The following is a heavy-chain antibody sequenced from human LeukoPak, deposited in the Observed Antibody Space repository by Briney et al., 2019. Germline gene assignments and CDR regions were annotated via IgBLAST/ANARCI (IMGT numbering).Heavy chain of an antibody. CDR2: ISTSGAST. D-gene: IGHD3-22*01. J-gene: IGHJ4*02. CDR3: AIMHPYYDGSGYWVQ. V-gene: IGHV3-23*01. CDR1: GFTFSSYA. Sequence: QPGESLRLSCAASGFTFSSYAMSWVRQAPGKGLEWVSGISTSGASTSNADSVKGRFTISRDNPRNTLYTQMNSLRAEDTALYYCAIMHPYYDGSGYWVQWGQGTLVNVSS.